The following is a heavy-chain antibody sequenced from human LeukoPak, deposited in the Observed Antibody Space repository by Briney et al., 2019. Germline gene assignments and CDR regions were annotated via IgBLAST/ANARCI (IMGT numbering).Heavy chain of an antibody. D-gene: IGHD6-13*01. V-gene: IGHV4-38-2*02. CDR2: IYHSGST. Sequence: SETLSLTCTVSNYSISSGYYWVWIRQPPGKGLEWIGNIYHSGSTYYNPSLKSRVTISVDTSKNQFSLRLISVTAADTAVYYCARDITSPWEQQLSRAWFDPWGQGTLVTVSS. CDR3: ARDITSPWEQQLSRAWFDP. CDR1: NYSISSGYY. J-gene: IGHJ5*02.